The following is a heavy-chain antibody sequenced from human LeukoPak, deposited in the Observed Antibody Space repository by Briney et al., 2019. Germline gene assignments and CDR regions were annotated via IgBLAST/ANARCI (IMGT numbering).Heavy chain of an antibody. Sequence: SETLSLTCTVSGGSVSNYYWSWIRQPPGKGLEWIGYIYYSGSTNYNPSLKSRVTISVDTSKNQFSLKLTSVTAADTAVYYCARSRAGNDAFDIWGQGTMVTVSS. J-gene: IGHJ3*02. CDR1: GGSVSNYY. CDR3: ARSRAGNDAFDI. V-gene: IGHV4-59*08. D-gene: IGHD6-13*01. CDR2: IYYSGST.